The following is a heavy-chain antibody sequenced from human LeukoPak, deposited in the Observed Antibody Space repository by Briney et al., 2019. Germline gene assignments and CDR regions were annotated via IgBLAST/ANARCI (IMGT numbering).Heavy chain of an antibody. CDR3: VVVPLGAFDI. J-gene: IGHJ3*02. CDR1: GFTFSSYA. CDR2: ISGSGGST. D-gene: IGHD2-2*01. V-gene: IGHV3-23*01. Sequence: SGGSLRLSCAASGFTFSSYAMSWVRQAPGKGLEWVSAISGSGGSTYYADSVKGRFTISRDNSKNTLYLQMNSLRAEDTAVYYVVVVPLGAFDIWGQGTMVTVSS.